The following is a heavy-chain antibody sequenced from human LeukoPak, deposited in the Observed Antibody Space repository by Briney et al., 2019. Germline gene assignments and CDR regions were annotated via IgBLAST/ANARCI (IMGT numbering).Heavy chain of an antibody. J-gene: IGHJ4*02. CDR1: GFTFSSYA. CDR2: ISYDGSNK. V-gene: IGHV3-30-3*01. Sequence: GGSLRLSCAASGFTFSSYAMSWVRQAPGKGLEWVAVISYDGSNKYYADSVKGRFTISRDNSKNTLYLQMNSLRAEDTAVYYCARMDSSGSYTIFDYWGQGTLVTVSS. D-gene: IGHD3-10*01. CDR3: ARMDSSGSYTIFDY.